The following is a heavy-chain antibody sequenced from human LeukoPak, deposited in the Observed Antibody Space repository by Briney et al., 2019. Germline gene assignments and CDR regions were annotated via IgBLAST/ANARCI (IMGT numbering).Heavy chain of an antibody. V-gene: IGHV1-2*02. CDR2: INPNSGDT. Sequence: ASVKVSCKASGYSFTGYYMHWVRQAPGQGLEWMGWINPNSGDTKYAQKFQGRVTMTRDTAISTAYMELSRLRSDDTAVYYCATGGPYYYDSRGKLGYWGQGTLVTVSS. J-gene: IGHJ4*02. CDR1: GYSFTGYY. D-gene: IGHD3-22*01. CDR3: ATGGPYYYDSRGKLGY.